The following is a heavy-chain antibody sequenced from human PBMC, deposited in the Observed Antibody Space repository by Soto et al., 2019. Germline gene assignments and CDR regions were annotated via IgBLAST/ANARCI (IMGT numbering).Heavy chain of an antibody. CDR2: IRSKTYGGTT. CDR1: GFTFGDYT. D-gene: IGHD3-3*01. Sequence: GGSLRLSCTASGFTFGDYTMNWFRQAPGKGLEWVTFIRSKTYGGTTEYAASVKSRFTISRDDSKSVAYLQMNSLKTEDTAVYFCTRGESGPIDYWGQGTLVTVSS. CDR3: TRGESGPIDY. V-gene: IGHV3-49*03. J-gene: IGHJ4*02.